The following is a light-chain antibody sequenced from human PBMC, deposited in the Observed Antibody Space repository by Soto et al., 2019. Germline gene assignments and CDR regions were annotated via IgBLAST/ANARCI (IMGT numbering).Light chain of an antibody. J-gene: IGKJ2*01. CDR3: QQYNNWPYT. CDR2: DAS. V-gene: IGKV3-15*01. CDR1: QSVRSN. Sequence: EIVMTQSPATLSVSPGERVALSCRASQSVRSNFAWYQQKPGQAPRILIYDASTRATGIPARFSGSGSGTEFTLTISGLQSEDFGVYYCQQYNNWPYTFGQWTKLEIK.